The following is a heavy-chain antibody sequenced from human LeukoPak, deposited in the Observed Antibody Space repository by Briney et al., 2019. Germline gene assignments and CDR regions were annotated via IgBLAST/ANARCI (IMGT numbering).Heavy chain of an antibody. CDR2: ISIDGSEK. CDR3: ANPQGRGYDYLDY. Sequence: GGSLRLSCAASGFIFRNYGMQWVRQAPGKGLEWVAVISIDGSEKYYADSVKGRFTISRDNSKNTLYLQMNSLRGDDTAVYYCANPQGRGYDYLDYWGQGTLVTVSS. J-gene: IGHJ4*02. V-gene: IGHV3-30*18. CDR1: GFIFRNYG. D-gene: IGHD5-12*01.